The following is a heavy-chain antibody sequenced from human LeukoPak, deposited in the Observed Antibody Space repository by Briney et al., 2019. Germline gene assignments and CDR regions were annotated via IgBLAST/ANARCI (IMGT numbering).Heavy chain of an antibody. V-gene: IGHV3-21*01. CDR1: GFTFSSYN. J-gene: IGHJ5*01. CDR3: AREPPRTYGPGSFYNAVAPLDS. D-gene: IGHD3-10*01. Sequence: PGGSLRLSCAASGFTFSSYNMNWVRQAPGQGLECFSFIGISSIYIHSAASVQCRFTISRDNAKNSLYLKMNGLRAEDTAVYYCAREPPRTYGPGSFYNAVAPLDSWGHGSLVTVSS. CDR2: IGISSIYI.